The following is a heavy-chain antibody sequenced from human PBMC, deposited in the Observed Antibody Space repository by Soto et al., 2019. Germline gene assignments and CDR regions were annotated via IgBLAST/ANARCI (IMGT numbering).Heavy chain of an antibody. CDR1: GFTFSSFG. D-gene: IGHD1-1*01. J-gene: IGHJ4*02. V-gene: IGHV3-30*03. CDR2: ISYDGSKK. Sequence: QVQLVESGGGVVQPGRSLRLSCAASGFTFSSFGMHWVRQAPGKGLEWVAAISYDGSKKYYADSVKGRFTISRDNSKNTLYLQMNSLRAEDTAVYYCAIQLERGVGYWGQGTLVTVS. CDR3: AIQLERGVGY.